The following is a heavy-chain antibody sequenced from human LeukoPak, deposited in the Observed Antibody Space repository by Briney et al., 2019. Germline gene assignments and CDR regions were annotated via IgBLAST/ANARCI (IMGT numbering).Heavy chain of an antibody. V-gene: IGHV3-66*02. J-gene: IGHJ6*02. CDR2: LASGDRT. CDR1: GFDVSTMW. Sequence: GGSLRLSCAASGFDVSTMWMIWVRQAPGKGLEWISVLASGDRTHYADSVKGRFSISRDNLKNTIYLQMSSLRVEDTALYYCAKDLHNYGLDVWGQGTTVTVSS. CDR3: AKDLHNYGLDV.